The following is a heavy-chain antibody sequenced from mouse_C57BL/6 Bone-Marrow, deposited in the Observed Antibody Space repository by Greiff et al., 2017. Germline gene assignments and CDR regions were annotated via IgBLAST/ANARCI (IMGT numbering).Heavy chain of an antibody. Sequence: VQLQQSGAELVRPGASVKLSCTASGFNIKDDYMHWVKQRPEQGLEWIGWIDPENGDTEYASKFQGKATITADTSSNTAYLQLSSLTSEDTAVYYCTTDYYGSSQEFAYWGQGTLVTVSA. CDR2: IDPENGDT. CDR1: GFNIKDDY. J-gene: IGHJ3*01. V-gene: IGHV14-4*01. D-gene: IGHD1-1*01. CDR3: TTDYYGSSQEFAY.